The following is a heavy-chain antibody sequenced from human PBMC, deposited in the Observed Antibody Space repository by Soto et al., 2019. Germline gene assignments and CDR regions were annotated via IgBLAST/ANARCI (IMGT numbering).Heavy chain of an antibody. CDR3: ARERGGQWLRLRGAFDI. CDR2: IYYSGST. Sequence: GPGFSSETLSLTCTVSGGSISSYYWSWIRQPPGKGLEWIGYIYYSGSTNYNPSLKSRVTISVDTSKNQFSLKLSSVTAADTAVYYCARERGGQWLRLRGAFDIWGQGTMVTVSS. CDR1: GGSISSYY. V-gene: IGHV4-59*01. J-gene: IGHJ3*02. D-gene: IGHD5-12*01.